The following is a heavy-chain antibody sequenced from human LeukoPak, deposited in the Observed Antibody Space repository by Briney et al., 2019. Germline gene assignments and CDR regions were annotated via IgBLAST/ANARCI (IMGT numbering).Heavy chain of an antibody. V-gene: IGHV3-11*06. D-gene: IGHD3-22*01. Sequence: GGSLRLSCVVSGFSFSDYYMNWIRQTPGKGLEWLSYISGSSSHTLYADSVKGRFTIYRDNAQDSLYLQMTSLRAEDTAVYYCARFELDSGGYATNFDSWGQGTLVTVSP. CDR1: GFSFSDYY. CDR2: ISGSSSHT. CDR3: ARFELDSGGYATNFDS. J-gene: IGHJ4*02.